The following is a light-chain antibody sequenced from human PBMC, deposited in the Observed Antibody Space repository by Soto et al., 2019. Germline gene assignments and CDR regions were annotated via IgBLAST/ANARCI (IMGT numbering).Light chain of an antibody. J-gene: IGKJ1*01. Sequence: EIVMTQSPATLSVSPGERATLSCRASQSVSGSLAWYQQKPGQAPRLLIYGASTRATGIPARFSGSGSGTEFTLTISSLQSEDFAVYYGQQYNDWPPWTFGQGNKVES. CDR1: QSVSGS. CDR3: QQYNDWPPWT. V-gene: IGKV3-15*01. CDR2: GAS.